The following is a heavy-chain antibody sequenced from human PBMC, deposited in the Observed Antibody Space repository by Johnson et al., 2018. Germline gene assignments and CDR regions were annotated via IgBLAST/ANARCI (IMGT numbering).Heavy chain of an antibody. Sequence: QVQLGEAGGGVVQPGRSLRLSCAASGFTFSSYGMHWVRQAPGKGLEWVAVIWYDGSNKYYADSVKGRFTISRDNSKNSLYLQMNSLRAEDTAVYYCARTVAGIMGVFDIWGQGTMVTVSS. J-gene: IGHJ3*02. D-gene: IGHD6-19*01. CDR1: GFTFSSYG. CDR2: IWYDGSNK. CDR3: ARTVAGIMGVFDI. V-gene: IGHV3-33*01.